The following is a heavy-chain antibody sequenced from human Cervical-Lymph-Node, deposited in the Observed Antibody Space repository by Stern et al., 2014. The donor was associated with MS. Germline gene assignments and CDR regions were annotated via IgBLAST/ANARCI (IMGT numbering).Heavy chain of an antibody. Sequence: VQLVESGAEVRKPGASVKVSCKASGYTFTSFGISWLRRAPGQGPAWMGWISSYNGDTHYAQKFQGRVILTTDTSTCTAYMDLTSLRSDDTAMYYCARGPYCSSTSCYTNGYYFYGLDFWGQGTTFTVSS. D-gene: IGHD2-2*02. V-gene: IGHV1-18*01. CDR3: ARGPYCSSTSCYTNGYYFYGLDF. CDR1: GYTFTSFG. CDR2: ISSYNGDT. J-gene: IGHJ6*02.